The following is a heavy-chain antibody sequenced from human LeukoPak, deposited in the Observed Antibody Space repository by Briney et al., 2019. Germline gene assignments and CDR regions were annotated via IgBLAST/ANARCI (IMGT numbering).Heavy chain of an antibody. CDR3: ARGLMATSPRYFDL. V-gene: IGHV4-34*01. CDR2: INHSGST. CDR1: GGSFSGYY. Sequence: MTSETLSLTCAVYGGSFSGYYWSWIRQPPGKGLEWIGEINHSGSTNYNPSLKSRVTISVDTSKNQFSLKLSSVTAADTAVYYCARGLMATSPRYFDLWGRGTLVTVSS. D-gene: IGHD5-24*01. J-gene: IGHJ2*01.